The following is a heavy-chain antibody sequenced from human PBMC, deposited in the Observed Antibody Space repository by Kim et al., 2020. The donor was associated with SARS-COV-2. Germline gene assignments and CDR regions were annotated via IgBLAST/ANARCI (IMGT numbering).Heavy chain of an antibody. CDR2: ISWNSGSI. J-gene: IGHJ5*02. V-gene: IGHV3-9*01. D-gene: IGHD3-16*02. CDR1: GFTFGDYA. CDR3: AKGPFFGDYVWGSYLGWFDP. Sequence: GGSLRLSCAASGFTFGDYAMHWVRQAPGKGLEWVSGISWNSGSIGYADSVKGRFTISRDNAKNSLYLQMNSLRAEDTALYYCAKGPFFGDYVWGSYLGWFDPWGQGTLVTVSS.